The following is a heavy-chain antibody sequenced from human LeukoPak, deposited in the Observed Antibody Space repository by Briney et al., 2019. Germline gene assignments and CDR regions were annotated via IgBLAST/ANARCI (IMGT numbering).Heavy chain of an antibody. CDR1: GFTFSSYS. J-gene: IGHJ4*02. D-gene: IGHD3-22*01. Sequence: PGGSLRLSCAASGFTFSSYSMNWVRQAPGKGLEWVSYISSSSSTIYYADSVKGRFTISRDNAKNSLYLQMNSLRAEDTAVYYCARVRYYDSSGKGRPFDYWGQGTLVTVSS. V-gene: IGHV3-48*01. CDR2: ISSSSSTI. CDR3: ARVRYYDSSGKGRPFDY.